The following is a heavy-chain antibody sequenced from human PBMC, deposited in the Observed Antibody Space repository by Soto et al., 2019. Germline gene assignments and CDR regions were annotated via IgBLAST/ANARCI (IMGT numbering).Heavy chain of an antibody. CDR1: GGSISSSSYY. V-gene: IGHV4-39*01. CDR2: IYYSGST. J-gene: IGHJ4*02. Sequence: SETLSLTCTVSGGSISSSSYYWGWIRQPPGKGLEWIGSIYYSGSTYYNPSLKSRVTISVDTSKNQFSLKLSSVTAADTAVYYGANHRPESCRGGSCHLTRNSFDYWGKGTLVTVSS. D-gene: IGHD2-15*01. CDR3: ANHRPESCRGGSCHLTRNSFDY.